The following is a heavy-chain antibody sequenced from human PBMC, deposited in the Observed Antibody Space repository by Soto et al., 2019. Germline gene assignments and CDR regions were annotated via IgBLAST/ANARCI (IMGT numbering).Heavy chain of an antibody. CDR3: ARRNCISTSCYAPIDY. Sequence: QVQLVQSGAEVKKPGSSVKVSCKASGGTFSSYALSWVRQAPGQGLAWMGGIIPIFGTANYAQKFQGRVTITADEYTSTAYMELSSLRSEDTAVYYCARRNCISTSCYAPIDYWGQGTLVTVSS. CDR2: IIPIFGTA. D-gene: IGHD2-2*01. J-gene: IGHJ4*02. CDR1: GGTFSSYA. V-gene: IGHV1-69*12.